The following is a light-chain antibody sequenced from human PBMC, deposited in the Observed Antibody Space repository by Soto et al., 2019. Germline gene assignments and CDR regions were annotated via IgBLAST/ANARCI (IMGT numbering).Light chain of an antibody. CDR2: SNN. V-gene: IGLV1-44*01. J-gene: IGLJ3*02. CDR3: RAWDDTLNGWV. Sequence: QSVLTQPPSASGTPGQTVTISCSGGTSKIGSNTINWYQHLPGMAPKLLIYSNNQRPSGVPDRFSVSKSGTSASLAISRLQSEDEADFYCRAWDDTLNGWVFGGGTKLTVL. CDR1: TSKIGSNT.